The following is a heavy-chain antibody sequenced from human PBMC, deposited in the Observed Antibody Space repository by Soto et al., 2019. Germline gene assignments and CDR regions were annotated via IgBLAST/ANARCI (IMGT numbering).Heavy chain of an antibody. V-gene: IGHV4-30-2*01. CDR2: IYHSGST. CDR1: GGSISSGGYS. J-gene: IGHJ5*02. Sequence: TLSLTGAVSGGSISSGGYSWSWIRQPPGKGLEWIGYIYHSGSTYYNPSLKSRVTISVDRSKNQFSLKLSSVTAADTAVYYCARVPDRWGQGTLVTVSS. D-gene: IGHD2-2*01. CDR3: ARVPDR.